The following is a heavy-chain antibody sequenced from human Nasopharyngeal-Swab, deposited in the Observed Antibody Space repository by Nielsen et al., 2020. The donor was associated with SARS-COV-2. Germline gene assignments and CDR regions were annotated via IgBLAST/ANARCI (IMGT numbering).Heavy chain of an antibody. Sequence: ASVKVSCKVSGYTLTELSMHWVRQAPGKGLEWMGGFDPEDGETIYAQKFQGRVTMTEDTSTDTAYMELSSLRSEDTAVYYCATAGPVLTGYYPDYYYYYGMDVWGQGTTVTVPS. D-gene: IGHD3-9*01. J-gene: IGHJ6*02. CDR3: ATAGPVLTGYYPDYYYYYGMDV. CDR1: GYTLTELS. V-gene: IGHV1-24*01. CDR2: FDPEDGET.